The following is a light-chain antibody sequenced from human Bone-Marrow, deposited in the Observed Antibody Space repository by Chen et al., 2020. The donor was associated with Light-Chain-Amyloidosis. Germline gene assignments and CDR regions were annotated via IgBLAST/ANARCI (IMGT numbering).Light chain of an antibody. CDR2: EDD. Sequence: NFMLTQPHSVSESPGKTVIISCTRSSGSITTNYVQWYQQRPGSSPTSVIYEDDQRPSGVPDRFSGSIDRSSNSACLTISGLKTEDEADYYCQSYPGRSQGGFGGGTKLTVL. CDR3: QSYPGRSQGG. CDR1: SGSITTNY. J-gene: IGLJ3*02. V-gene: IGLV6-57*01.